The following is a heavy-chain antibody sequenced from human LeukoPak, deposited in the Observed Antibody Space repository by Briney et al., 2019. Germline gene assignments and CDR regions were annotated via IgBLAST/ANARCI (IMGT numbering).Heavy chain of an antibody. CDR2: IRYDGSNK. D-gene: IGHD2-8*01. Sequence: GGSLRLSCAASGFTFSSYGMHWVRQAPGKGLEWVAFIRYDGSNKYYADSVKGRFTISRDNSKNTLYLQMKSLRAEDTAVYYCARETRHCTNGVCHYYYHYYYMDVWGKGTTVTVSS. CDR1: GFTFSSYG. J-gene: IGHJ6*03. CDR3: ARETRHCTNGVCHYYYHYYYMDV. V-gene: IGHV3-30*02.